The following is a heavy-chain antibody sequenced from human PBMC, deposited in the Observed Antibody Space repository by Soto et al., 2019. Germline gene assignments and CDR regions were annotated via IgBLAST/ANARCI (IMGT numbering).Heavy chain of an antibody. CDR3: AREVITRGIWFDP. V-gene: IGHV1-3*01. J-gene: IGHJ5*02. Sequence: VKVSCKASGYTFTSYAMHWVRQAPGQRLEWMGWINAGNGNTKYSQKFQGRVTITRDTSASTAYMELSSLRSEDTAVYYCAREVITRGIWFDPWGQGTLVTVSS. CDR2: INAGNGNT. D-gene: IGHD3-10*01. CDR1: GYTFTSYA.